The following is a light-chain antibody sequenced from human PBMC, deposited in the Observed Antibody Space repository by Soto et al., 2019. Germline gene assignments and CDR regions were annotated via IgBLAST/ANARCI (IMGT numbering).Light chain of an antibody. CDR1: QSLRSS. Sequence: ETMLTQSPDTLSVSLGERATLSCRASQSLRSSLAWYQQKPGQAPRLLIYDASTRATGIPARFSGSGSGTDPTLTSSGLQSEDLAVYYCQHNNNWPQTFGQGTKVEIK. V-gene: IGKV3-15*01. CDR3: QHNNNWPQT. J-gene: IGKJ1*01. CDR2: DAS.